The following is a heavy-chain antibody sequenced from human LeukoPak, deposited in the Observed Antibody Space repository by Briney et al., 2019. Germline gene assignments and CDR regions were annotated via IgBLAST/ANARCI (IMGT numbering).Heavy chain of an antibody. CDR3: ARVGGVPAAHFDS. CDR1: GFNVRTKY. V-gene: IGHV3-53*01. J-gene: IGHJ4*02. CDR2: IYSSGTT. D-gene: IGHD2-2*01. Sequence: GGSLRLSCAASGFNVRTKYMSWVRQAPGKGLEWVSLIYSSGTTYYADSVQGRFTISRDNSKNPLYLEMNSLRAEDTAVYYCARVGGVPAAHFDSWGQGTLVTVSS.